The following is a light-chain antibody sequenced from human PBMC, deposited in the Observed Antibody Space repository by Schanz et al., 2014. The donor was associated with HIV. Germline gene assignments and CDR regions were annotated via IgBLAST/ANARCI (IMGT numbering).Light chain of an antibody. J-gene: IGLJ3*02. V-gene: IGLV1-40*01. CDR1: SSNIGAGYD. CDR3: GTWDSSLSAGV. CDR2: DDS. Sequence: QSVLTQPPSLSGAPGQRVSLSCNGTSSNIGAGYDVHWYQQFPGTAPKLLIFDDSSRPSGVPDRFSGSKSGTSASLAITGLQAGDEADYYCGTWDSSLSAGVFGGGTKLTVL.